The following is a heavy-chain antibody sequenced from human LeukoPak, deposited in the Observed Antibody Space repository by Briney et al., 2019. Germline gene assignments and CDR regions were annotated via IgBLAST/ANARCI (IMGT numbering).Heavy chain of an antibody. J-gene: IGHJ6*03. V-gene: IGHV4-30-4*08. CDR1: GRSISSGDYY. D-gene: IGHD3-3*01. Sequence: SQTLSLTCTVSGRSISSGDYYWSWIRQPPGKGLEWIGYIYYSGSTYYDPSLKSRVTISVDTSKNQFSLKLSSVTAADTAVYYCARVRFQGYYYYCYMDVWGKGTTVTVSS. CDR2: IYYSGST. CDR3: ARVRFQGYYYYCYMDV.